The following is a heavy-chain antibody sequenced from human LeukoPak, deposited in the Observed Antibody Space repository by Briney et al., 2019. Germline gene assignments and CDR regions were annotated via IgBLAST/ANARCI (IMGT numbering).Heavy chain of an antibody. J-gene: IGHJ4*02. V-gene: IGHV3-48*04. CDR3: ARAPYGDYPYYFDY. Sequence: GGSLRLSCAASGFTFSSYSMNWVRQAPGKGLEWVSYISSSSSTIYYADSVKGRFTISRDNAKNSLYLQMNSLRAEDTAVYYCARAPYGDYPYYFDYWGQGTLVTVSS. CDR2: ISSSSSTI. D-gene: IGHD4-17*01. CDR1: GFTFSSYS.